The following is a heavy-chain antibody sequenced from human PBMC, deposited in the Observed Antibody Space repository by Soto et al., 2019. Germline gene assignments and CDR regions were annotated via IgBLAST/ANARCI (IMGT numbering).Heavy chain of an antibody. V-gene: IGHV4-4*02. Sequence: PSETLSRTCAVSGGSISSSNWWSRVRQPPGKGLEWLGDIYHSGSTNYNPSLKSRVTISVEKSKNQFFLKLSSVTAADTAVDYCARAYCAGDCYLEPLHWFDPWGQGTLVTVSS. D-gene: IGHD2-21*02. J-gene: IGHJ5*02. CDR3: ARAYCAGDCYLEPLHWFDP. CDR1: GGSISSSNW. CDR2: IYHSGST.